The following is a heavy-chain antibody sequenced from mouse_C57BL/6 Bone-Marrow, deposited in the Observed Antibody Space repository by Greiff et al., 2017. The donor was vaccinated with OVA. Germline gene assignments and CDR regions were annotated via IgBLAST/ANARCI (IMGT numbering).Heavy chain of an antibody. D-gene: IGHD1-1*01. J-gene: IGHJ3*01. Sequence: EVMLVESGGGLVQPGGSMKLSCVASGFTFSNYWLNWVRQSPAQGLEWVAQIRLKPDNYATHYAESVKGRFTISRDDAKRSVYLQMNNLRAEDTGIYYCAGNDYGSSFSSFAYWGQGTLVTVSA. CDR1: GFTFSNYW. CDR2: IRLKPDNYAT. CDR3: AGNDYGSSFSSFAY. V-gene: IGHV6-3*01.